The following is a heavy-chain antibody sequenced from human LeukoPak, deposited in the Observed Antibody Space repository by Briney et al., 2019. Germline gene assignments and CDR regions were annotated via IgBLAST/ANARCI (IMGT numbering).Heavy chain of an antibody. J-gene: IGHJ4*02. CDR3: ARHDYGDYGIDY. CDR1: GFTFSSYW. CDR2: IYSGGST. D-gene: IGHD4-17*01. Sequence: PGGSLRLSCAASGFTFSSYWMHWVRQAPGKGLVWVSVIYSGGSTYYADSVKGRFTISRDNSKNTLYLQMNSLRAEDTAVYYCARHDYGDYGIDYWGQGTLVTVSS. V-gene: IGHV3-66*04.